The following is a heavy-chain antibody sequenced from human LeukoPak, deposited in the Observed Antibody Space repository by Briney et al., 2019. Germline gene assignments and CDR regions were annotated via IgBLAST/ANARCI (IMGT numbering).Heavy chain of an antibody. Sequence: GGSLRLSCSASGFTFNNYWMSWVRQAPGKGLEWEGNIKQGVSEKYYVDSVKGRFTISRDNAKSSLYLQMNSLRAEDTAVYYCARALDSSSSRYQAFEEWGQGTLVNVSS. CDR3: ARALDSSSSRYQAFEE. V-gene: IGHV3-7*01. J-gene: IGHJ4*02. CDR2: IKQGVSEK. CDR1: GFTFNNYW. D-gene: IGHD2-2*01.